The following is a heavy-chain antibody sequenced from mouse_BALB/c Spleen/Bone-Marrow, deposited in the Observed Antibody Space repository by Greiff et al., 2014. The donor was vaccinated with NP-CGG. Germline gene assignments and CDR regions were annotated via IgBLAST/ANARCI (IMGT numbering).Heavy chain of an antibody. CDR3: ARETALHYYGHWFAY. Sequence: VQLQQSGAELAKPGASVKMSRKASGYTFTSYWTHWVKQRPGQGLEWIGYINPSTGYTEYNQKFKDKATLTADKSSSTAYMQLSSLTSEDSAVYYCARETALHYYGHWFAYWGQGTLVTVSA. CDR2: INPSTGYT. V-gene: IGHV1-7*01. J-gene: IGHJ3*01. D-gene: IGHD1-2*01. CDR1: GYTFTSYW.